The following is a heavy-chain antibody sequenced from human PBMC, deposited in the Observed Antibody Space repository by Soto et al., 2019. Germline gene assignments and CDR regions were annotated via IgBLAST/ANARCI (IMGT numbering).Heavy chain of an antibody. Sequence: VQLQESGARLVRPSETLSLSCTVSGGSISGYYWNWIRQPPGRGLEWIGYISNTGNTNYNPSLKSRVSISVDTAKNQVSLNLRAVTAEDTALYYCARDSAVGSSKRGFEYWGQGTLVTVSS. CDR2: ISNTGNT. J-gene: IGHJ4*02. CDR3: ARDSAVGSSKRGFEY. D-gene: IGHD2-2*01. CDR1: GGSISGYY. V-gene: IGHV4-59*01.